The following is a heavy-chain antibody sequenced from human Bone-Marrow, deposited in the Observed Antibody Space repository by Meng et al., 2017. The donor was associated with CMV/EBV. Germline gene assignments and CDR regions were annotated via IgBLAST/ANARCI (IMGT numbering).Heavy chain of an antibody. CDR1: GGSISSSSYY. V-gene: IGHV4-39*07. CDR2: IYYSGST. Sequence: SETLSLTCTVSGGSISSSSYYWGWIRQLPGKGLEWIGRIYYSGSTYYNPSLKSRVTISVDTSKNQFSLKLSSVTVADTAVYDCARIVGTTLYYYYGMDVGGQGTTVTVSS. CDR3: ARIVGTTLYYYYGMDV. J-gene: IGHJ6*02. D-gene: IGHD1-26*01.